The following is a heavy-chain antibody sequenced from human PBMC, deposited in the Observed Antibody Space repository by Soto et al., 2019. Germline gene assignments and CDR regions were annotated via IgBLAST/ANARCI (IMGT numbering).Heavy chain of an antibody. J-gene: IGHJ5*02. CDR1: GFSLSTSGVG. D-gene: IGHD3-22*01. CDR2: IYLDDDK. Sequence: QITLKESGPTLVKPTQTLTLTCTFSGFSLSTSGVGVGWIRQPPGKALEWLALIYLDDDKRYSPSLKSRLTITKDTYKTQVVLTMSIMDPVETATYYCAHRRSTYYYDSTFDPWGQGTLVTVSS. CDR3: AHRRSTYYYDSTFDP. V-gene: IGHV2-5*02.